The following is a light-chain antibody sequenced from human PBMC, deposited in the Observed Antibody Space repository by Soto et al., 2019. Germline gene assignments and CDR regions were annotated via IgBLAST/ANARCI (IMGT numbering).Light chain of an antibody. J-gene: IGKJ4*01. Sequence: EIVLTKSPATLSLSPWERATLSCRASQSVSSYLAWYQQNPGQAPRLLIYDASNSATGIPARFSGKGTGKDFTLTISSLDLAYLAVYYSQQRSNWPTFGGGTKV. CDR3: QQRSNWPT. CDR2: DAS. CDR1: QSVSSY. V-gene: IGKV3-11*01.